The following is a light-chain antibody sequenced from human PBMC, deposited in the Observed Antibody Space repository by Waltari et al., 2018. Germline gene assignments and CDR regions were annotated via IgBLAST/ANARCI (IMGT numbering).Light chain of an antibody. CDR1: SRSVGRYNY. CDR2: EVG. CDR3: CAYTGRRILPYV. Sequence: QSALTQPASVSGSPGQSITISCTGSSRSVGRYNYVSWYQDHPDKAPKLILYEVGNRPSGVSDRFSGSKSGNTASLTISGLQAEDEADYYCCAYTGRRILPYVFGTGTKVTVL. J-gene: IGLJ1*01. V-gene: IGLV2-14*01.